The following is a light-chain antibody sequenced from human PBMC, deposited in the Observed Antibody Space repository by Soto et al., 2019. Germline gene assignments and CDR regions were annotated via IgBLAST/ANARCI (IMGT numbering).Light chain of an antibody. CDR1: QTISVY. J-gene: IGKJ4*01. Sequence: SASVGDRVTITCRASQTISVYLNWYQQKPGRAXKXXXYAASSLQSGVPSRFSGSGSGTDFTLTISSLQPEDFATYYCQQSYSTPLTFGGGTKVDIK. CDR2: AAS. V-gene: IGKV1-39*01. CDR3: QQSYSTPLT.